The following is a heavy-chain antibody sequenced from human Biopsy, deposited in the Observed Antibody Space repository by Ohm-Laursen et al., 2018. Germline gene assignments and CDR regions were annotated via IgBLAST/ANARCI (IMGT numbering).Heavy chain of an antibody. V-gene: IGHV1-69*01. CDR2: IIPMFGTA. Sequence: GPSVKLSCNASGGTFINYAISWVRQAPGQGLEWMGGIIPMFGTANYAQMFQGRVTISADESTSTSYMELSSLTTEDTAIYYCARGPHSGSHSCFDYWGRGTLVTVSS. D-gene: IGHD1-26*01. J-gene: IGHJ4*02. CDR3: ARGPHSGSHSCFDY. CDR1: GGTFINYA.